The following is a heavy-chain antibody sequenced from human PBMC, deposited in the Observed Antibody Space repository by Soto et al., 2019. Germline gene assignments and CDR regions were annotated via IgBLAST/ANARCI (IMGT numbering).Heavy chain of an antibody. CDR1: GFSFNTYA. Sequence: EVQLLESGGGLVQPGGSLRLSCETSGFSFNTYAMTWVRQAPGMGLEWVAVINYSGRTTFHAQSVKGRFTISRDNSRNTVSMQMDSLRAEGTAVYYSIKPRGSGKTYYSNMDVWGLGKTVIVSS. CDR3: IKPRGSGKTYYSNMDV. J-gene: IGHJ6*02. CDR2: INYSGRTT. D-gene: IGHD3-10*01. V-gene: IGHV3-23*01.